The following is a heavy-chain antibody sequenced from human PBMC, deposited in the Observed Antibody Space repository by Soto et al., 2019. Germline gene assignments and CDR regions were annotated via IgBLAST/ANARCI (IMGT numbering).Heavy chain of an antibody. CDR3: ASGKQGGDFWSGYPPIDY. J-gene: IGHJ4*02. V-gene: IGHV4-61*01. CDR2: IYYSGST. CDR1: GGSVSSGSYY. Sequence: PSETLSLTCTVSGGSVSSGSYYWSWIRQHPGKGLEWIGYIYYSGSTNYNPYLKSRVTISVDTSKNQFSLRLRSVTAADTAVYYCASGKQGGDFWSGYPPIDYWGQGTLVTSPQ. D-gene: IGHD3-3*01.